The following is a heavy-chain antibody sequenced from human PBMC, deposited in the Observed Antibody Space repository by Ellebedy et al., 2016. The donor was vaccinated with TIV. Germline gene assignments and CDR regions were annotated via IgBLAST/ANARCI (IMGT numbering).Heavy chain of an antibody. Sequence: GESLKISCAASGFTVSNNYMSWVRQAPDKGLEWVAVIWYDGDNKYYVDSVKGRFTISRDNSKNTLYLQMSSLRADDTAIYYCARDKSPTMIALDFWGQGTLVTVSS. J-gene: IGHJ4*02. CDR3: ARDKSPTMIALDF. V-gene: IGHV3-33*08. D-gene: IGHD3-22*01. CDR1: GFTVSNNY. CDR2: IWYDGDNK.